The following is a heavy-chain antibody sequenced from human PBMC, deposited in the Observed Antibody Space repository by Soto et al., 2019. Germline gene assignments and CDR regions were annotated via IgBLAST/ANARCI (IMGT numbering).Heavy chain of an antibody. D-gene: IGHD6-19*01. V-gene: IGHV3-33*01. J-gene: IGHJ5*02. CDR2: IWYDGTKK. Sequence: QVQLVESGGGVVQSGRSLTLSCAASGFSLRTYGMHWLRRAPGKGLEWVALIWYDGTKKFYANSVKGRSTISKDNSNNILDLQMSGLRAENTAVYSFARDVLTTVAGSIRGYDPWGQGTLVTVSS. CDR3: ARDVLTTVAGSIRGYDP. CDR1: GFSLRTYG.